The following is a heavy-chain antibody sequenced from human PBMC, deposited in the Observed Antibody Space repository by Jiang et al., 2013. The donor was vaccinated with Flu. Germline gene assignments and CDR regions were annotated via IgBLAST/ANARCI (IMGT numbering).Heavy chain of an antibody. J-gene: IGHJ4*02. CDR3: ARGTMVPTLPFDH. D-gene: IGHD4/OR15-4a*01. Sequence: SLKISCKASGYNFTHYWIGWVRQMPGKGLEWMGIIYPGDSDTRYSPSFQGQVTISADKSITTAFLQWSSLKASDSATYFCARGTMVPTLPFDHWGQGTLVTVSS. CDR1: GYNFTHYW. V-gene: IGHV5-51*01. CDR2: IYPGDSDT.